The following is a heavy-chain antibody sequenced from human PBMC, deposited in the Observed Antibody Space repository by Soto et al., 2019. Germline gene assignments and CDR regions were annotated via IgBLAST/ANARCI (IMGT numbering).Heavy chain of an antibody. D-gene: IGHD3-22*01. V-gene: IGHV1-18*01. Sequence: CQAPGQGLEWMGWINPSDGNRNFAQKFEDRVTMTTATSTNTVFLELRSLKSDDTAIYYCARDRLRGYDSSGFYSWGQGTMVTVSS. CDR3: ARDRLRGYDSSGFYS. CDR2: INPSDGNR. J-gene: IGHJ4*02.